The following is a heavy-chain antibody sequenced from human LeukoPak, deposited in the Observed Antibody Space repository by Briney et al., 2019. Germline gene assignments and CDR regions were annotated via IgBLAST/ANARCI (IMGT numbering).Heavy chain of an antibody. CDR2: IYPGDSDT. V-gene: IGHV5-51*01. D-gene: IGHD2-8*01. CDR3: ARQAWCGMDV. Sequence: RGEPLKTTFKGSGSTFTIYWSGGVRQVPGKGLGGVGIIYPGDSDTRYSPAFQGQVTISPDKSISTAYLQWSSLKAWDTAMYYCARQAWCGMDVWGQGTTVTVSS. CDR1: GSTFTIYW. J-gene: IGHJ6*02.